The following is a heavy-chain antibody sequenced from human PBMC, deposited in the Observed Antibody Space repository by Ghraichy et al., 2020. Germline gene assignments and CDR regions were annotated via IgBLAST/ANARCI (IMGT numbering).Heavy chain of an antibody. CDR2: IYYSGST. CDR3: ARGDQYYYYMDV. CDR1: GGSISSYY. Sequence: ETLSLTCTVSGGSISSYYWSWIRQPPGKGLEWIGYIYYSGSTNYNPSLKSRVTISVDTSKNQFSLKLSSVTAADTAVYYCARGDQYYYYMDVWGKGTTVTVSS. V-gene: IGHV4-59*08. J-gene: IGHJ6*03. D-gene: IGHD2-21*01.